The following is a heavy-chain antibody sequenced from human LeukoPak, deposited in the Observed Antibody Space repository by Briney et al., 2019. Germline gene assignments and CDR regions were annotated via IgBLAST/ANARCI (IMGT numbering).Heavy chain of an antibody. Sequence: SETLSLTCTVSGVSVSSGSYYWGWIRQPAGKGLEWIGRFHTRGSTNYNPSLKSRVIISVDTSKNQFSLKLNSVTAADTAVYYCARVDGSCSGGSCPSGNWFDPWGQGTLVTVSS. J-gene: IGHJ5*02. CDR2: FHTRGST. CDR3: ARVDGSCSGGSCPSGNWFDP. V-gene: IGHV4-61*02. D-gene: IGHD2-15*01. CDR1: GVSVSSGSYY.